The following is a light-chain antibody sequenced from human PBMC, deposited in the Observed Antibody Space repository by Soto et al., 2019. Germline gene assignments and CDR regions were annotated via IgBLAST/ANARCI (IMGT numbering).Light chain of an antibody. CDR2: EVS. J-gene: IGLJ3*02. V-gene: IGLV2-14*01. Sequence: QSALTQAASVSGSPGRSITISCTGASSDIGGSDYVSWYQKHPGKAPKVIIYEVSDRPSGVSDRFSGSKSGNTASLTISGLQAEDEADYYCSSYVTSGTLVFGGGTKVTVL. CDR3: SSYVTSGTLV. CDR1: SSDIGGSDY.